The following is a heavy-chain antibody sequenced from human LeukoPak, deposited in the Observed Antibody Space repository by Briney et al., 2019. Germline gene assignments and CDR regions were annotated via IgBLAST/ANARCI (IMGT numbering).Heavy chain of an antibody. V-gene: IGHV3-9*01. CDR3: ARGGGVAGTGEYYFDY. CDR2: ISWNSAYI. Sequence: PGGSLRLSCAASGFTFHHYAIHWVRQVPGKGLEWVSGISWNSAYIGYADSVKGRFTISRDNAKNSVYLQMNSLRAEDTAVYYCARGGGVAGTGEYYFDYWGQGTLVTVSS. J-gene: IGHJ4*02. CDR1: GFTFHHYA. D-gene: IGHD6-19*01.